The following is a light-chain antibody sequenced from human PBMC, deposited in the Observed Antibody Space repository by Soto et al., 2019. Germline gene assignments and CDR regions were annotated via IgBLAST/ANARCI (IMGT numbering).Light chain of an antibody. Sequence: DIQMTQSPSTLSASVGHRVTITCRASQSISSWLAWHQQKPGKAPKLLIYKATSLESAVPSRLSGSGSGTEITLTISSLQPDDFATYYCQQYNSYPWTFGQGTKVEIK. CDR3: QQYNSYPWT. CDR2: KAT. J-gene: IGKJ1*01. V-gene: IGKV1-5*03. CDR1: QSISSW.